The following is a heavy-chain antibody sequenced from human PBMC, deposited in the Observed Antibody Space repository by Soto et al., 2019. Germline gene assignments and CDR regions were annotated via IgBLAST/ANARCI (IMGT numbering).Heavy chain of an antibody. D-gene: IGHD6-25*01. CDR3: ARETAGGLANWLDP. V-gene: IGHV4-30-4*01. CDR1: GGSISSGDYY. J-gene: IGHJ5*02. CDR2: IYYSGST. Sequence: SETLSLTCTVSGGSISSGDYYWSWIRQPPGKGLEWIGYIYYSGSTYYNPSLKSRVTISVDTSKNQFSLKLSSVTAADTAVYYCARETAGGLANWLDPWGQGTLVTVSS.